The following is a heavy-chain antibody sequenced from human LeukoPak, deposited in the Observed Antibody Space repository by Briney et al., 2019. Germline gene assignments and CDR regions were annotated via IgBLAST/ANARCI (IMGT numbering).Heavy chain of an antibody. CDR3: ARAHSIASYYYGVDV. Sequence: SETLSLTCTVSGGSISSSSYYWGWIRQPPGKGLEWIGSIYYSGSTYYNPSLKSRVAISVDTSKNQFSLKLSSVTAADTAVYYCARAHSIASYYYGVDVWGQGTTVTVSS. J-gene: IGHJ6*02. V-gene: IGHV4-39*07. CDR1: GGSISSSSYY. D-gene: IGHD2/OR15-2a*01. CDR2: IYYSGST.